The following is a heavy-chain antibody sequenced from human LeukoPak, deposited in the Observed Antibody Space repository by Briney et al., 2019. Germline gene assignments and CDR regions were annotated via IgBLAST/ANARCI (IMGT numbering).Heavy chain of an antibody. J-gene: IGHJ1*01. CDR1: GYTFTTYD. CDR3: ARRLLAAAGHFQH. V-gene: IGHV1-8*01. D-gene: IGHD6-13*01. Sequence: ASVKVSCKASGYTFTTYDINWVRQATGQGLEWMGWMNSNNGNTGSPQKFQGGVTMTRNTSISTAYMELSSLRSEDTAVYYCARRLLAAAGHFQHWGQGTLVTVSS. CDR2: MNSNNGNT.